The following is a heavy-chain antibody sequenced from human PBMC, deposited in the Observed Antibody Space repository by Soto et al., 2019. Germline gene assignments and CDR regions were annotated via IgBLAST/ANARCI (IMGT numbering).Heavy chain of an antibody. CDR1: GYTFTSYD. CDR2: MNPNSGNT. Sequence: ASVKVSCKASGYTFTSYDINWVRQATGQGLEWMGWMNPNSGNTGYAQKFQGRVTMTGNTSISTAYMELSSLRSEDTAVYYCARGNAYYDFWSGYYEAYYYYMDVWGKGTTVTVSS. V-gene: IGHV1-8*01. J-gene: IGHJ6*03. D-gene: IGHD3-3*01. CDR3: ARGNAYYDFWSGYYEAYYYYMDV.